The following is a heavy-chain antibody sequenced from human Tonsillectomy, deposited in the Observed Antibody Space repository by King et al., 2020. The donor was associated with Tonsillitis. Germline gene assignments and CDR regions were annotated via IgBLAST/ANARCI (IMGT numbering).Heavy chain of an antibody. CDR1: GYSFTGYY. CDR3: ASESGNTDAFDI. V-gene: IGHV1-2*02. D-gene: IGHD3-10*01. J-gene: IGHJ3*02. Sequence: VQLVESGAEVKKPGASVKVSCKASGYSFTGYYMHWVRQAPGQGLEWMGWSNPNSGGTNYAQKFQGRVTMTRDTSISTAYMELSRLRSDDTAVYYCASESGNTDAFDIWVQGTMGTVSS. CDR2: SNPNSGGT.